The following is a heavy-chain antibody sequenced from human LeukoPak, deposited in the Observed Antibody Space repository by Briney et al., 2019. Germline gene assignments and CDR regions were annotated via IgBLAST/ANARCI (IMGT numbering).Heavy chain of an antibody. V-gene: IGHV3-66*01. CDR3: ARDYVWDAFDI. J-gene: IGHJ3*02. Sequence: GGSLRLSCAASGFTVSSNYLSWVRQAPGKGLEWVSVIYSGGSTYYADSVKGRFTISRDNSKNTLYLQMNSLRAEDTAVYYCARDYVWDAFDIWGQGTMVTVSS. D-gene: IGHD3-10*02. CDR2: IYSGGST. CDR1: GFTVSSNY.